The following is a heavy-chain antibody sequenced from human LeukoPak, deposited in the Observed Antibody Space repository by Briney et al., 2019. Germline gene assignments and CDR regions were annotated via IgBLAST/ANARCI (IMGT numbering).Heavy chain of an antibody. CDR1: GGSFSGYY. Sequence: KSSETLSLTCAVYGGSFSGYYWSWIRQPPGKGREWIEEINHSGSTNYNPSLKSRVTISVDTSKNQFSLKLSSVTAADTAVYYCARTREYYYGMDVWGKGTTVTVSS. J-gene: IGHJ6*04. CDR3: ARTREYYYGMDV. V-gene: IGHV4-34*01. CDR2: INHSGST.